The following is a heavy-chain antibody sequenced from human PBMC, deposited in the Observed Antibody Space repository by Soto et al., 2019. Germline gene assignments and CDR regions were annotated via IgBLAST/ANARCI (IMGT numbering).Heavy chain of an antibody. J-gene: IGHJ4*02. CDR2: INHSGST. D-gene: IGHD3-10*01. CDR1: GGSFSGYY. V-gene: IGHV4-34*01. Sequence: QVQLQQWGAGLLKPSETLSLTCAVYGGSFSGYYWSWIRQPPGKGLEWIGEINHSGSTNYNPSLKSRVAISVDTSKNQLSLKLSSVTAADTAVYYCARVGYYYGSGSYFPPNHYFDYWGQGTLVTVSS. CDR3: ARVGYYYGSGSYFPPNHYFDY.